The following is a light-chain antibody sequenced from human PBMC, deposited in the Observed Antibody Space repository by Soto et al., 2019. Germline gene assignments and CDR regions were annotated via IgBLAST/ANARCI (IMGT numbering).Light chain of an antibody. Sequence: EIVLTQSRATLSLSPGERATLSCRASQSVSSYLAWYQQKPGQAPRLLIYDASSRATGIPARFSGSGSGTDFTLTISSLEPEDFAVYYGQQRSNWLTFGGGTKVEIK. CDR2: DAS. V-gene: IGKV3-11*01. CDR3: QQRSNWLT. CDR1: QSVSSY. J-gene: IGKJ4*01.